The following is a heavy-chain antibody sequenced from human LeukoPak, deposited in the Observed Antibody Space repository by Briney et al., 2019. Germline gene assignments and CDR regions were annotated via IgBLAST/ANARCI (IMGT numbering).Heavy chain of an antibody. Sequence: PSETLSLTCAVYGGSFSGYYWSWIRQPPGKGLVWMGEINHSGSTNYNPSLKSRVTISVDTSKNQFSLKLRSVTAADTAVYYCARALAAADSFDYWGQGTLVTVSS. D-gene: IGHD6-13*01. CDR2: INHSGST. V-gene: IGHV4-34*01. CDR1: GGSFSGYY. CDR3: ARALAAADSFDY. J-gene: IGHJ4*02.